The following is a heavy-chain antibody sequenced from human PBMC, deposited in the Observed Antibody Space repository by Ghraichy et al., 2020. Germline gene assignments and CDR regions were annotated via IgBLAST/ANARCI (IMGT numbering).Heavy chain of an antibody. V-gene: IGHV1-69*06. D-gene: IGHD3-22*01. CDR3: ARDSSPYYYDSSGYDAFDI. CDR2: IIPIFGTA. Sequence: SVKVSCKASGGTFSSYAISWVRQAPGQGLEWMGGIIPIFGTANYAQKFQGRVTITADKSTSTAYMELSSLRSEDTAVYYCARDSSPYYYDSSGYDAFDIWGQGTMVTVSS. J-gene: IGHJ3*02. CDR1: GGTFSSYA.